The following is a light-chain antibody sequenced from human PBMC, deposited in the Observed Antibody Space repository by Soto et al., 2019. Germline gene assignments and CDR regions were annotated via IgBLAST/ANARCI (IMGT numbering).Light chain of an antibody. J-gene: IGLJ3*02. V-gene: IGLV1-44*01. Sequence: QSVLTQPPSPSGTPGQRVTISCSGSSSNIGINTVNWYQQLPGTAPKLLIHSNTQRPSGVPDRFSGSKSGTSASLTISGLQSEDEADYYCAAWDVTLNAWVFGGGTKVTVL. CDR3: AAWDVTLNAWV. CDR1: SSNIGINT. CDR2: SNT.